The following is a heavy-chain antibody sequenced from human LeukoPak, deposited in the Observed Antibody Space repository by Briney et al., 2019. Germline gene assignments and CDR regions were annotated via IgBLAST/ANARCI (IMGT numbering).Heavy chain of an antibody. V-gene: IGHV3-21*01. J-gene: IGHJ5*02. D-gene: IGHD3-10*01. CDR2: ISSSGTYV. CDR1: GFTFSSYS. CDR3: ARDPHFYGSGSYYPRWFDP. Sequence: GGSLRLSCAASGFTFSSYSMNWVRQAPGKGLEWVSSISSSGTYVYYADSVKGRFTISRDNAKNSLYLQMNSLRAEDTAVYYCARDPHFYGSGSYYPRWFDPWGQGTLVTVSS.